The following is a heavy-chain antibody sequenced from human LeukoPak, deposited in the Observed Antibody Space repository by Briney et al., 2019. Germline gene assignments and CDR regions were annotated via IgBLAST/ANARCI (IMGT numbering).Heavy chain of an antibody. CDR2: ISGSGGST. J-gene: IGHJ6*02. Sequence: AGGSLRLSCAASGFTFSSYAMSWVRQAPGKGLEWVSAISGSGGSTYYADSVKGRFTISRDNSKNTLYLRMNSLRAEDTAVYYCALYSSSWYYYYYGMDVWGQGTTVTVSS. V-gene: IGHV3-23*01. CDR1: GFTFSSYA. D-gene: IGHD6-13*01. CDR3: ALYSSSWYYYYYGMDV.